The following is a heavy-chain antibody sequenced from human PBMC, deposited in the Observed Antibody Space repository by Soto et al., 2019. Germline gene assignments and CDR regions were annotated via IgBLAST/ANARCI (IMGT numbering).Heavy chain of an antibody. CDR2: TYYRSKWYN. D-gene: IGHD6-6*01. Sequence: AQTLSLTCAISGDSVSSNSAAWNWIRQSPSRGLEWLGRTYYRSKWYNDYAVSVKSRITINPDTSKNQFSLQLNSVTPEDTAVNYCERITSIAAPYYYYGMNVWGKGTTVTVPS. CDR3: ERITSIAAPYYYYGMNV. V-gene: IGHV6-1*01. CDR1: GDSVSSNSAA. J-gene: IGHJ6*04.